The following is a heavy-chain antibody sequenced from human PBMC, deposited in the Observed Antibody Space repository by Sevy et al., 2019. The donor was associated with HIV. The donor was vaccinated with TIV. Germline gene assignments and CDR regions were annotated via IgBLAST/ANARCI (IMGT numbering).Heavy chain of an antibody. D-gene: IGHD6-19*01. V-gene: IGHV3-53*01. CDR2: IYSGGST. CDR3: ARVGSSGWFYYYGMDV. CDR1: GFTVSSTY. Sequence: GGSLRLSCAASGFTVSSTYMSWVRRAPGKGLEWVSIIYSGGSTYHADSVKGRFTISRDNSKNTVSLQMTSLRAEDTAVYYCARVGSSGWFYYYGMDVWGQGTTVTVSS. J-gene: IGHJ6*02.